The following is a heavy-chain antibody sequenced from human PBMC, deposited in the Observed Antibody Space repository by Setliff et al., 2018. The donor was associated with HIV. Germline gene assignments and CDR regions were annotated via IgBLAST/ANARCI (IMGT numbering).Heavy chain of an antibody. V-gene: IGHV1-46*01. CDR2: INPSGGST. J-gene: IGHJ3*02. Sequence: SVQVSCKASGSTFTQYYIHWVRQAPGQGLEWMGIINPSGGSTGYAQKFQGRVTVTSDTSTSTLHMELSSLRSDDTAVYYCARDLGSITLFGVVIQGAFDIWGQGTMVTVSS. CDR3: ARDLGSITLFGVVIQGAFDI. CDR1: GSTFTQYY. D-gene: IGHD3-3*01.